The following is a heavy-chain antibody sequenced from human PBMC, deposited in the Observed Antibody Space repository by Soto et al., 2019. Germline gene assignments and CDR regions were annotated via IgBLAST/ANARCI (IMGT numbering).Heavy chain of an antibody. CDR3: ARDCAGGYAFDI. Sequence: QVQLVQSGAEVKKPGSSVKVSCKASGGTFSSYAISWVRQAPGQGLEWLGGIIPIFGTANYAQKFQGRVTITADESTMTDYRELSRLRSEDTAVYYCARDCAGGYAFDIWGQGTMVTVSS. D-gene: IGHD1-26*01. J-gene: IGHJ3*02. V-gene: IGHV1-69*01. CDR2: IIPIFGTA. CDR1: GGTFSSYA.